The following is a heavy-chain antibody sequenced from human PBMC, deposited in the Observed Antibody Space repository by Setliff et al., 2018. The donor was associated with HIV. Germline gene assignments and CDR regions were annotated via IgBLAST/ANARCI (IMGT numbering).Heavy chain of an antibody. CDR2: IDHSGST. Sequence: SETLSLTCAVSGDSVSSSNWWNWVRQPPGKGLEWIGEIDHSGSTNYNPSLKSRVTISVDKSKNQFSLKLTSVTAADTAVYYCARGLGGYCSSVSCYEADHWGQGTLVTVSS. D-gene: IGHD2-2*01. V-gene: IGHV4-4*02. J-gene: IGHJ5*02. CDR3: ARGLGGYCSSVSCYEADH. CDR1: GDSVSSSNW.